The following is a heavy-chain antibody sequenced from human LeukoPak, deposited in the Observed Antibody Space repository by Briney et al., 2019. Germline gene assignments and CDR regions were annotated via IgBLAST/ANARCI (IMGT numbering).Heavy chain of an antibody. J-gene: IGHJ4*02. CDR3: ATYRQVLLPFES. CDR1: DFAFSNFW. D-gene: IGHD2-8*02. CDR2: IFPSGGEI. V-gene: IGHV3-23*01. Sequence: GGSLRLSCEVSDFAFSNFWMTWVRQPPGKGLEWVSSIFPSGGEIHYADSVRGRFTISRDNSKSTLSLQMNSLRAEDTAIYYCATYRQVLLPFESWGQGTLVTVSS.